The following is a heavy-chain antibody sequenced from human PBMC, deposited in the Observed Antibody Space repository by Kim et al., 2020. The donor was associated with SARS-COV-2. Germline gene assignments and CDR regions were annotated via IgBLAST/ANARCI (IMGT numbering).Heavy chain of an antibody. D-gene: IGHD3-10*01. CDR2: IIPMSGKA. CDR1: GGTFSGLA. Sequence: SVKVSCKASGGTFSGLAINWVRQAPGQRLEWMGGIIPMSGKANYTQKFQGRDTMTADESTSTAYMELRSLRFDDTAVYYCASPWAPGKYWGQGTLVTVS. V-gene: IGHV1-69*13. CDR3: ASPWAPGKY. J-gene: IGHJ4*02.